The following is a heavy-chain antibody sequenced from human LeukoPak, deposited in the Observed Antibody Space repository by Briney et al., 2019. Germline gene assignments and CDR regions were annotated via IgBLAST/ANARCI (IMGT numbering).Heavy chain of an antibody. Sequence: GRSLRLSCAASGFTVSSNYMSWVRQAPGKGLEWVSVIYSGGSTYYADSVKGRFTISRHNSKSTLYLQMNSLRAEDTAVYYCARLRIAARYYYYGMDVWGQGTTVTVSS. D-gene: IGHD6-6*01. CDR1: GFTVSSNY. CDR3: ARLRIAARYYYYGMDV. CDR2: IYSGGST. V-gene: IGHV3-53*04. J-gene: IGHJ6*02.